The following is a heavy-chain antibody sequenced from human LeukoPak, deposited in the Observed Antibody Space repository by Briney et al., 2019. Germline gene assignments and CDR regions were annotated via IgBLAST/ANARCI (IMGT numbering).Heavy chain of an antibody. CDR1: GYSISSGYY. Sequence: SETLSLTCTVSGYSISSGYYWGWIRQPPGKGLEWIGSIYHSGSTNYNPSLKSRVTISVDTSKNQFSLKLSSVTAADTAVYYCARVSSGWYHWGQGTLVTVSS. CDR2: IYHSGST. D-gene: IGHD6-19*01. J-gene: IGHJ5*02. V-gene: IGHV4-38-2*02. CDR3: ARVSSGWYH.